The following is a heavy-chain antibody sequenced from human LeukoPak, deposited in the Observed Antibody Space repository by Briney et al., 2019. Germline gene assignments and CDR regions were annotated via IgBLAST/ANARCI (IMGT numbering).Heavy chain of an antibody. CDR1: GGSFSGYY. V-gene: IGHV4-34*01. Sequence: SETLSLTCAVYGGSFSGYYWSWIRQPPGKGLEWIGEINHSGSTNYNPSLKSRVTISVDTSKNQFSLKLRSVTAADTAVYYCARSNYASFSFDYWGQGTLVTVSS. CDR3: ARSNYASFSFDY. CDR2: INHSGST. J-gene: IGHJ4*02. D-gene: IGHD1-7*01.